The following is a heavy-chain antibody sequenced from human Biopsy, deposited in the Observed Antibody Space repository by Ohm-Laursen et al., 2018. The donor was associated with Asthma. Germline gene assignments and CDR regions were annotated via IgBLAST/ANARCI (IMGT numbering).Heavy chain of an antibody. CDR2: INVYNGNT. CDR3: ARAVDYSHYYGIDV. J-gene: IGHJ6*02. Sequence: GSSVKVSCKTSGYTFNSAGITWVRQAPGQGLEWMGWINVYNGNTKVAQKLQGRATMITDTSTSTAYMELRSLRSDDTAVYFCARAVDYSHYYGIDVWGQGTTVTVS. CDR1: GYTFNSAG. V-gene: IGHV1-18*01. D-gene: IGHD3-10*01.